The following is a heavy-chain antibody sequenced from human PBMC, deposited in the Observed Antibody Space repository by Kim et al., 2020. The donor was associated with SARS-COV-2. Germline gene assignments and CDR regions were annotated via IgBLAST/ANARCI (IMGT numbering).Heavy chain of an antibody. J-gene: IGHJ4*02. CDR2: IKSRVDGETT. Sequence: GWSLRLSCEVSGFSFSSAWMSWVRRAPGKGLEWVARIKSRVDGETTDYAAPVKGRCAISRDDARDTLFLQMNSLKTEDTAVYYCAIETSRTGNYWDHWGQGTLVTVSS. D-gene: IGHD2-8*02. CDR1: GFSFSSAW. V-gene: IGHV3-15*01. CDR3: AIETSRTGNYWDH.